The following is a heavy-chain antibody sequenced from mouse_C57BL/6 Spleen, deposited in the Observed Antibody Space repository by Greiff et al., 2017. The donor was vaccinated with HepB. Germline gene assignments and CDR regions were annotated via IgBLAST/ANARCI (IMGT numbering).Heavy chain of an antibody. D-gene: IGHD2-12*01. V-gene: IGHV3-6*01. CDR3: ARGDYYNWYFDV. J-gene: IGHJ1*03. CDR2: ISYDGSN. CDR1: GYSITSGYY. Sequence: ESGPGLVKPSQSLSLTCSVTGYSITSGYYWNWIRQFPGNNLEWMGYISYDGSNNYNPSLKNRISITRDTSKNQFFLKLNSVTTEDTATYYCARGDYYNWYFDVWGTGTTVTVSS.